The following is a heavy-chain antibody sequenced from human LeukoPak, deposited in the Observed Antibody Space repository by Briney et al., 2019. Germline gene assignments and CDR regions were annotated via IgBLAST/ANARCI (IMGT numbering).Heavy chain of an antibody. J-gene: IGHJ5*02. CDR2: ITRSSTST. D-gene: IGHD1-20*01. V-gene: IGHV3-21*01. CDR3: ARDNWNDAPGGFDP. CDR1: GFTFSSYS. Sequence: GGSLRLSRAASGFTFSSYSMNWVRQAPGKGLEWVSSITRSSTSTYYTDSVRGRFTISRDNAKNSLYLQMNSLRAEDTAVYYCARDNWNDAPGGFDPWGQGTLVTVSS.